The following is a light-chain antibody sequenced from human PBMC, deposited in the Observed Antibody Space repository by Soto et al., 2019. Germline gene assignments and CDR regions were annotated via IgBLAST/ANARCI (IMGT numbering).Light chain of an antibody. CDR3: QQYNSYSGT. Sequence: DIRMTQSPSSVSASVGDRVTITCRASQGISSWLAWYQRKPGRAPKLLIYAASRLQAGVPLRFSGSGSGTDFTLTISSLQPDDFATYYCQQYNSYSGTFGQGTKVDIK. CDR2: AAS. V-gene: IGKV1D-16*01. CDR1: QGISSW. J-gene: IGKJ1*01.